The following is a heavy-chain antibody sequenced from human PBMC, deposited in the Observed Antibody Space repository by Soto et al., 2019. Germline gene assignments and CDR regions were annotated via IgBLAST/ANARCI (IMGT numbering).Heavy chain of an antibody. V-gene: IGHV1-69*08. J-gene: IGHJ5*02. Sequence: QVQLVQSGAEVKKPGSSVKVSCKASGGTFSSYTISWVRQAPGQGLEWMGRIIPILGIANYAQKFQGRVTITADKSTSTAYMELSSLRSEDTAVYYCARDRGLDCSGGSRYSRTSYNWFDPWGQGTLVTVSS. CDR1: GGTFSSYT. CDR2: IIPILGIA. D-gene: IGHD2-15*01. CDR3: ARDRGLDCSGGSRYSRTSYNWFDP.